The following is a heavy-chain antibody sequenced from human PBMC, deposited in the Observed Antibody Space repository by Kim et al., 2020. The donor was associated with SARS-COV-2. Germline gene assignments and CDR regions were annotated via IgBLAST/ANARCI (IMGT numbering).Heavy chain of an antibody. V-gene: IGHV3-23*01. D-gene: IGHD2-15*01. CDR2: LSGSGNST. CDR3: AKGLGIVVVTPFDY. CDR1: AFTFSSYA. J-gene: IGHJ4*02. Sequence: GGSLRLSCAASAFTFSSYAMSWVRQAPGKGLEWVSSLSGSGNSTYYANSVKGRFTISRDNSKNTLSLQMNSLTAEDTAVYYCAKGLGIVVVTPFDYWGQGTLVTVSS.